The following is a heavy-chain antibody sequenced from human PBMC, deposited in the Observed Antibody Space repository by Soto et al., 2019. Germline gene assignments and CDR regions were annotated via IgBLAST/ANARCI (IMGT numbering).Heavy chain of an antibody. D-gene: IGHD2-15*01. V-gene: IGHV1-69*01. Sequence: QVQLVQSGAEVKKPGSSVKVSCKASGGTFSSYAISWVRQAPGQGLEWMGGIIPIFGTANYAQKFQGRVTITADESTSTAYMELSSLRSEDTAVYYCARVHCSGGSCDYWYFDLWGRGTLVTVSS. CDR1: GGTFSSYA. CDR3: ARVHCSGGSCDYWYFDL. CDR2: IIPIFGTA. J-gene: IGHJ2*01.